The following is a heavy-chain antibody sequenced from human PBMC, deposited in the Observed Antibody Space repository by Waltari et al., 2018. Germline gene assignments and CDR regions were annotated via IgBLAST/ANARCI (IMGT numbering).Heavy chain of an antibody. Sequence: QVQLQESGPGLVKPSETLSLTCTVSGYSIRSGYSWGWIRQPPGKGLEWIGSIYHSGSTYYNPSLKSRVTISVDTSKNQFSLKLSSVTAADTAVYYCARLSIAVAGERVFDYWGQGTLVTVSS. V-gene: IGHV4-38-2*02. CDR3: ARLSIAVAGERVFDY. CDR1: GYSIRSGYS. J-gene: IGHJ4*02. CDR2: IYHSGST. D-gene: IGHD6-19*01.